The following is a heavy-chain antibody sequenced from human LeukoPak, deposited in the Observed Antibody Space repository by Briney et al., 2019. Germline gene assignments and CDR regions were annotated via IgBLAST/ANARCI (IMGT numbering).Heavy chain of an antibody. V-gene: IGHV4-59*01. CDR3: ARGYYDYVWGSYRRGCYFDY. J-gene: IGHJ4*02. CDR1: GGSISSYY. D-gene: IGHD3-16*02. Sequence: PSETLSLTCTVSGGSISSYYWSWIRQPPGKGLEWIGYIYYSGSTNYNPSLKSRVTISVDTSKNQFSLKLSSVTAADTAVYYCARGYYDYVWGSYRRGCYFDYWGQGTLVTVSS. CDR2: IYYSGST.